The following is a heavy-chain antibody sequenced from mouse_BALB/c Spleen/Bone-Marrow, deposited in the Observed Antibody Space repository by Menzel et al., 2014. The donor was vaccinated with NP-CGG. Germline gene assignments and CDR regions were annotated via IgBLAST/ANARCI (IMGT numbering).Heavy chain of an antibody. CDR2: ISSGGST. Sequence: VKLQESGGGLVKPGGSLKLSCAASGFTFSSYAMSWVRQTPEKRLEWVASISSGGSTYYPDSVKGRFTISRDNARNILYLQMSSLRSEDTAMYYCAREEYGQKVYAMDYWGQGTSVTVSS. D-gene: IGHD2-10*02. CDR1: GFTFSSYA. V-gene: IGHV5-6-5*01. J-gene: IGHJ4*01. CDR3: AREEYGQKVYAMDY.